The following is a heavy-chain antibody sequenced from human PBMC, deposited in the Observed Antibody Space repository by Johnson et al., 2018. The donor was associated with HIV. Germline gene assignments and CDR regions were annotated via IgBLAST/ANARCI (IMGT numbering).Heavy chain of an antibody. V-gene: IGHV3-15*01. D-gene: IGHD6-6*01. CDR3: TTLAESSSSMYAFDI. Sequence: VQLVESGGGVVQPGRSLRLSCAASGFTFSSYGMHWVRQAQGNGLEWVGRIKSKTDGGTTDYAAPVKGRFTILRDDSKNTLYLQMNSLKTEDTAVYYCTTLAESSSSMYAFDIWGQGTMLTVSS. J-gene: IGHJ3*02. CDR2: IKSKTDGGTT. CDR1: GFTFSSYG.